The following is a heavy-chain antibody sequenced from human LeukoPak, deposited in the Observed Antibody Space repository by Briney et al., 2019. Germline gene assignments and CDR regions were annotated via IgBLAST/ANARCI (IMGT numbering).Heavy chain of an antibody. Sequence: GGSLRLSCAASGFTFSTYNMNWVRQAPGKGLEYVSAINGNGGSTYYANSVKGRFTISRDNSKNTLYLQMGSLRAEDMAVYYCARGGAAAGTRGNDFWGQGTLVTVSP. V-gene: IGHV3-64*01. CDR3: ARGGAAAGTRGNDF. CDR2: INGNGGST. CDR1: GFTFSTYN. D-gene: IGHD6-13*01. J-gene: IGHJ4*02.